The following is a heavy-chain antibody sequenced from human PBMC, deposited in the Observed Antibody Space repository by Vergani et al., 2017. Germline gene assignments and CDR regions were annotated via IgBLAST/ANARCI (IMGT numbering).Heavy chain of an antibody. CDR2: IYHSGST. D-gene: IGHD3-10*01. J-gene: IGHJ5*02. V-gene: IGHV4-38-2*01. CDR1: GYSISSGYY. Sequence: QVQLQESGPGLVKPSETLSLTCAVSGYSISSGYYWGWIRQPPGKGLEWIGSIYHSGSTYYNPSLKSRVTISVDTSKNQFSLKLSSETAADTAVYYCARTTYGSGSYYGVAWGQGTLVTVSS. CDR3: ARTTYGSGSYYGVA.